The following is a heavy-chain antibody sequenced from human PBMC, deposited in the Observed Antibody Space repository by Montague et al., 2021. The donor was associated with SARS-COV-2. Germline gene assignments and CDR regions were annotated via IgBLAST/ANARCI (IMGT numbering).Heavy chain of an antibody. CDR1: GGSISSSNW. D-gene: IGHD4/OR15-4a*01. V-gene: IGHV4-4*02. Sequence: SETLSLTCAVSGGSISSSNWWSWVRQPPGKGLEWIGEIYHSGSTXYNPSLKSRVTISVDKSKNQFSLKLSSVTAADTAVYYCARDATMVSHSYFDYWGQGTLVTVSS. CDR2: IYHSGST. CDR3: ARDATMVSHSYFDY. J-gene: IGHJ4*02.